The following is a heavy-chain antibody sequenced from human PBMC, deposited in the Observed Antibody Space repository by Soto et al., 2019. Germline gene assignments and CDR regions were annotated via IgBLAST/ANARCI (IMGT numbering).Heavy chain of an antibody. Sequence: ASVKVSCKASGVTFSSYAISWVRQAPGQGLEWMGGIIPIFGTANYAQKFQGRVTITADKSTSTAYMELSSLRSEDTAVYYCARMYSGFYYYYGMDVWGQGTTVTVSS. CDR1: GVTFSSYA. J-gene: IGHJ6*02. CDR3: ARMYSGFYYYYGMDV. V-gene: IGHV1-69*06. D-gene: IGHD5-12*01. CDR2: IIPIFGTA.